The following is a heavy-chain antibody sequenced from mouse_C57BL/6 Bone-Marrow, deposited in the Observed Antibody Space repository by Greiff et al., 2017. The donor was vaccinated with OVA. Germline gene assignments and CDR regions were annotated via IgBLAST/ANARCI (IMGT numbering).Heavy chain of an antibody. D-gene: IGHD2-1*01. CDR3: ARRIYYGNYGGWYFDV. CDR1: GYTFTGYW. Sequence: VQLQQSGAELLKPGASVKLSCKATGYTFTGYWIEWVKQRPGHGLEWIGEILPGSGSTNYNEKFKGKATFTADTSSNTAYMQLSSLTTEDSAIYYCARRIYYGNYGGWYFDVWGTGTTVTVSS. J-gene: IGHJ1*03. CDR2: ILPGSGST. V-gene: IGHV1-9*01.